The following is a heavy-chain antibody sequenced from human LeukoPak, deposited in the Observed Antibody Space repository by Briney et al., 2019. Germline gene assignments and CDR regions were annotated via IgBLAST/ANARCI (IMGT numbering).Heavy chain of an antibody. D-gene: IGHD1-26*01. J-gene: IGHJ3*02. CDR2: INHSGST. Sequence: PSETLSLTCAVYGGSFSGYYWSWIRQPPGKGLEWIGEINHSGSTNYNPSLKSRVTISVDTSKNQFSLKLSSVTAADTAVYYCARVAVGAAPDAFDIWGQGTMVTVPS. CDR3: ARVAVGAAPDAFDI. V-gene: IGHV4-34*01. CDR1: GGSFSGYY.